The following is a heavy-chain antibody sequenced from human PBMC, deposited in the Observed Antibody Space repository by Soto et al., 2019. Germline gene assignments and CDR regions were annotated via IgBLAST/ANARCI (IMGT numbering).Heavy chain of an antibody. CDR3: ARLTPWLWDY. Sequence: VHPVESGGVLVQPGGSLRLSCTVSGFTFRSYWMHWVRQAPGKGLVWVSRINQDGSDTTYADSVRGRFTISRDNAKDTLYLPMNSLRPEYTYNYNCARLTPWLWDYWGQGALVTVSS. D-gene: IGHD6-19*01. CDR1: GFTFRSYW. V-gene: IGHV3-74*01. J-gene: IGHJ4*02. CDR2: INQDGSDT.